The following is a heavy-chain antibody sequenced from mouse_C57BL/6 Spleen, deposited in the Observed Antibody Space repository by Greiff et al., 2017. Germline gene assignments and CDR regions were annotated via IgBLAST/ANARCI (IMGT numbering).Heavy chain of an antibody. Sequence: EVQLQQSGPELVKPGASVKISCKASGYTFTDYYMNWVKQSHGKSLEWIGDINPNNGGTSYNQKFKGKATLTVDKSSSTAYMELRSLTSEDSAVYDCARSMRWELLRFADWGQGTLVTVSA. V-gene: IGHV1-26*01. D-gene: IGHD1-1*01. CDR1: GYTFTDYY. CDR3: ARSMRWELLRFAD. CDR2: INPNNGGT. J-gene: IGHJ3*01.